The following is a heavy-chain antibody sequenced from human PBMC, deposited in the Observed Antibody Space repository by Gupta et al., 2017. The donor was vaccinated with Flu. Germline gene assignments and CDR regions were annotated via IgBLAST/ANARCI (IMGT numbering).Heavy chain of an antibody. D-gene: IGHD6-19*01. CDR3: ARGGVYNSGWYLYLPY. Sequence: QVQLQESGPGLVKPSETLSLTCTVSGGSISSYYWSWIQQPPGKGLEWIGYIYNSGSADYNPSLKSRVTISVDTSKNQFSLKLSSVTAADTAVYYCARGGVYNSGWYLYLPYWGQGTLVTVSS. J-gene: IGHJ4*02. CDR2: IYNSGSA. CDR1: GGSISSYY. V-gene: IGHV4-59*01.